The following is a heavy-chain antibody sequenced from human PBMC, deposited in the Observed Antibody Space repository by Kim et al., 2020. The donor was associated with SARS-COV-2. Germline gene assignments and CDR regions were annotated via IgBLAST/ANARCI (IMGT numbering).Heavy chain of an antibody. D-gene: IGHD2-15*01. V-gene: IGHV4-39*01. CDR2: IYYSGST. Sequence: SETLSLTCTVSGGSISSSSYYWVWIRQPPGKGLEWIGSIYYSGSTYYNPSLKSRVTISVDTSKNQFSLKLSSVTAADTAVYYCASGLYHCSGGSCRDYYGMDVWRQGTTVTVSS. CDR3: ASGLYHCSGGSCRDYYGMDV. CDR1: GGSISSSSYY. J-gene: IGHJ6*02.